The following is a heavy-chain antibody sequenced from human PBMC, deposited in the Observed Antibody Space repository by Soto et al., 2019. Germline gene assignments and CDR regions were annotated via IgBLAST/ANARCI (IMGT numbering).Heavy chain of an antibody. CDR1: GFTFSSYD. D-gene: IGHD4-4*01. CDR3: AKNSDYSGFDY. J-gene: IGHJ4*02. Sequence: QVPLVESGGGVVQPGRSLRLSCAASGFTFSSYDMHWVRQAPGKGLEWVAVISYEVINKYYADSVKGRFTISRDNSKNTLYLQMNSLRAEDTAVYYWAKNSDYSGFDYWGQGTLVTVSS. V-gene: IGHV3-30*18. CDR2: ISYEVINK.